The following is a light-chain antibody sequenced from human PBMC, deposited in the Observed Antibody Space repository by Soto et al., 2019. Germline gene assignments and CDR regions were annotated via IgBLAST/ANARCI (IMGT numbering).Light chain of an antibody. CDR2: NVY. Sequence: QSALTQPRSVSGSPGQSVTISCTGTSSDVGGYNYVSWYQEQPGKAPKLMIYNVYDRPSGISYRFSGSKSGNTASLTISGLQGEDEADYYCSAYTVSRTHVFGTGTKVTVL. CDR1: SSDVGGYNY. CDR3: SAYTVSRTHV. V-gene: IGLV2-14*03. J-gene: IGLJ1*01.